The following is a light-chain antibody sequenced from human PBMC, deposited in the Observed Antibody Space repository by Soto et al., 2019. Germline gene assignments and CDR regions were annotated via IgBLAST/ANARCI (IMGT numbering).Light chain of an antibody. V-gene: IGKV3-15*01. CDR3: QQYNNCPRAT. J-gene: IGKJ4*01. CDR1: QSISSN. CDR2: RPS. Sequence: VMTQSPATLSVSPGERATLSCRASQSISSNLAWYQQKLGQAPRLFIFRPSSRATGIPARISGSGSGTEFNMTISSLQSEDFAVYYCQQYNNCPRATFGGGTKVEMK.